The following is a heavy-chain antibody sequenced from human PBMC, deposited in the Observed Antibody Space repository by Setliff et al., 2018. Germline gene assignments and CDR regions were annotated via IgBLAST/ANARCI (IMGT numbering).Heavy chain of an antibody. J-gene: IGHJ6*03. CDR2: INTYSGAT. CDR1: GYTFTDYY. Sequence: ASVKVSCKASGYTFTDYYMQWVRQAPGQGLEWMGNINTYSGATNYAHKFQGRVTMTTDTSTSTAYVELRSLRSDDTAVYYCARADDYYYYMDVWGKGTTVTVSS. V-gene: IGHV1-2*02. CDR3: ARADDYYYYMDV.